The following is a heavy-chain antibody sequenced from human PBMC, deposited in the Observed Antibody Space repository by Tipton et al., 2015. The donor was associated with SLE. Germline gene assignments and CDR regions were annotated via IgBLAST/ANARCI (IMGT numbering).Heavy chain of an antibody. V-gene: IGHV3-73*01. D-gene: IGHD3-3*01. CDR3: TRLLYGRFLEHNWFDP. J-gene: IGHJ5*02. CDR2: IRSIPNSYAT. CDR1: GFTFSGSA. Sequence: SLRLSCAASGFTFSGSAMHWVRQASGKGLEWVGRIRSIPNSYATAYAASVKGRFTISRDDSKNTAYLQMNSLKTEDTAVYFCTRLLYGRFLEHNWFDPWGQGTLVTVSS.